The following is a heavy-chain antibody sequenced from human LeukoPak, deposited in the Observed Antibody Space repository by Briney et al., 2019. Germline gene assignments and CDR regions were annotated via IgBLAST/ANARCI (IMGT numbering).Heavy chain of an antibody. J-gene: IGHJ4*02. CDR3: AAVKSGSSWYLLFDY. D-gene: IGHD6-13*01. CDR1: GDTFSSYA. V-gene: IGHV1-69*13. Sequence: GASVRVTCKASGDTFSSYAISWVRQAPGQGLEWMGGIIPIFGTANYAQKFQGRVTITADESTSTAYMELSSLRSEDTAVYYCAAVKSGSSWYLLFDYWGQGTLVTVSS. CDR2: IIPIFGTA.